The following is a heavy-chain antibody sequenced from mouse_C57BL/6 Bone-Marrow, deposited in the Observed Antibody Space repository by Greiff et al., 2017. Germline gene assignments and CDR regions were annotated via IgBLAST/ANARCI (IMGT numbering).Heavy chain of an antibody. J-gene: IGHJ4*01. CDR2: IRNKANNHAT. D-gene: IGHD2-5*01. CDR3: THILYSNYVGYAMDY. V-gene: IGHV6-6*01. Sequence: EVMLVESGGGLVQPGGSMKLSCAASGFTFSDAWMDWVRQSPEKGLEWVAEIRNKANNHATYYAESVKGRFTISRDDSKSSVYLQMNSLRAEDTGIYYCTHILYSNYVGYAMDYWGQGTSVTVSS. CDR1: GFTFSDAW.